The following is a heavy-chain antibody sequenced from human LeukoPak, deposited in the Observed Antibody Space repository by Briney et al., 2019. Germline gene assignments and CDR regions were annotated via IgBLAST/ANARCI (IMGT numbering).Heavy chain of an antibody. J-gene: IGHJ4*02. CDR1: GYTFTNFG. D-gene: IGHD4-17*01. CDR3: ARDRDYGDYNTQDLFVY. Sequence: GSVKVSCKASGYTFTNFGISWVRQAPGQGLEWMGWISAYNGNTNYAQRLQGRVTMTTDTSTSTAYMELGSLRSDDTAVYYCARDRDYGDYNTQDLFVYWGQGTLVTVSS. CDR2: ISAYNGNT. V-gene: IGHV1-18*01.